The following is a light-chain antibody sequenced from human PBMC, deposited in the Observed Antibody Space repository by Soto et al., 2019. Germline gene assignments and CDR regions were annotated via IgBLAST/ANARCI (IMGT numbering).Light chain of an antibody. CDR3: QQSYNTPRT. V-gene: IGKV1-39*01. Sequence: DIQMTQSPSSLSASVGDRVIITCRASQTISSYLNWYQQKPGKAPNLLIYAASSLQSGVPSRFSGSGSGTDSTLTISSLQPEDFATYYCQQSYNTPRTFGQGTKVEIK. J-gene: IGKJ1*01. CDR2: AAS. CDR1: QTISSY.